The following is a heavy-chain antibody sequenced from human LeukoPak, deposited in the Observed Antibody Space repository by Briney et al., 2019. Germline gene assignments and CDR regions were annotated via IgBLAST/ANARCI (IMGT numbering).Heavy chain of an antibody. J-gene: IGHJ4*02. D-gene: IGHD3-22*01. CDR3: AKSQRGYYDHYFDY. CDR1: GFTFSSYW. V-gene: IGHV3-74*01. Sequence: GGSLRLSCAASGFTFSSYWMHWVRQAPGKGLVWVSRIKSDGSTNYADSVKGRFTISRDDSTNMVYLQMNRLKVEDTAVYYCAKSQRGYYDHYFDYWGQGTLVTVSS. CDR2: IKSDGST.